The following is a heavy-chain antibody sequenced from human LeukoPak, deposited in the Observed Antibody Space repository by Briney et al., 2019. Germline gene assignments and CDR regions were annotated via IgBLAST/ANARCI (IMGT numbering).Heavy chain of an antibody. CDR1: GFTFSSYA. CDR2: ISGSGSST. V-gene: IGHV3-23*01. J-gene: IGHJ3*02. Sequence: GGSLRLSCAASGFTFSSYAMSWVRQAPGKGLEWVSSISGSGSSTYYADSVQGRFTISRDNSKNTLYLQMNSLRAEDTAVYYCARGSAPRSSAYYGLSYSHAFDIWGQGTMVTVSS. D-gene: IGHD3-22*01. CDR3: ARGSAPRSSAYYGLSYSHAFDI.